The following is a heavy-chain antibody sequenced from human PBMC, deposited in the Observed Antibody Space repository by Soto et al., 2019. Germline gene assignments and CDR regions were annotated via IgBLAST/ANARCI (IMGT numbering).Heavy chain of an antibody. D-gene: IGHD6-19*01. CDR2: ISPHNDRT. V-gene: IGHV1-18*01. CDR1: GYNCTSYG. J-gene: IGHJ3*02. CDR3: ARDLYYSSGRYFDHDAFDI. Sequence: QVPLVQSGADVKKPGASVKVSCKASGYNCTSYGLSWVRQAPGQGLEWMGWISPHNDRTKYARRFQDRVTMTPETPTSTVYMELGSLRSDDTAVYYCARDLYYSSGRYFDHDAFDIWGQGTVVTVSS.